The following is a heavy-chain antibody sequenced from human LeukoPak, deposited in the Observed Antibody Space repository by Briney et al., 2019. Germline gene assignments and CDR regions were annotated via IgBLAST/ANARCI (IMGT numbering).Heavy chain of an antibody. J-gene: IGHJ6*02. CDR3: ARDWGGYNDMLNGYYYYGMDV. CDR2: INYSGST. CDR1: GGSISRVDYY. V-gene: IGHV4-31*03. D-gene: IGHD3-9*01. Sequence: SQNLLFTCTNSGGSISRVDYYWSWVRPHPGMHLSCTGYINYSGSTYYTPSLTSRVTISVDTSKNQFSLQLTSVTAAVTSVYYCARDWGGYNDMLNGYYYYGMDVWGQETTVTVSS.